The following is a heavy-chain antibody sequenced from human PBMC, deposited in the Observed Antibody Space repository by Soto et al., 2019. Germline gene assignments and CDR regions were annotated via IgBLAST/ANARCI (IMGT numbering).Heavy chain of an antibody. V-gene: IGHV2-5*01. CDR3: ARPDPMSGFDP. CDR2: IYWNDDK. D-gene: IGHD3-22*01. CDR1: GFSLSTSGGG. J-gene: IGHJ5*02. Sequence: SGPTLVNPTQTLTLTCTFSGFSLSTSGGGVGWIRQPPGKALEWLALIYWNDDKRYSPSLKSRLTITKHTSKNQVVITMTNIAPVDTATSYCARPDPMSGFDPWGQGTLVTVSS.